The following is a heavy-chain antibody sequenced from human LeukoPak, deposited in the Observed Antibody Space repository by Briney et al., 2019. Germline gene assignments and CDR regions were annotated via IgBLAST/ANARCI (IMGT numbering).Heavy chain of an antibody. Sequence: PSDTLSLTCSVYGGSFSGYYWSWTRRPPGKGLEWVGEINHSGSTNYNPSLKSRVTVSVDTSKNQFSLKLSSVTAADTAVYYCARGPNWTGMDVWGQGTTVTVSS. CDR2: INHSGST. V-gene: IGHV4-34*01. J-gene: IGHJ6*02. CDR1: GGSFSGYY. CDR3: ARGPNWTGMDV. D-gene: IGHD1-20*01.